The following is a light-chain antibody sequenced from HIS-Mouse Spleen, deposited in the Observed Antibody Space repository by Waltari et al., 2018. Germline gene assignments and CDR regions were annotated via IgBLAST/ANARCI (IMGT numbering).Light chain of an antibody. V-gene: IGKV3-11*01. CDR3: QQRSNWPL. CDR2: DAS. Sequence: EIVLTQSPATLSLSPGERATLSCRASQSVSSYLAWHQQKPGKAPRLLIYDASNRATGIPARFSGSGSGTDFTLTISSLEPEDFAVYYCQQRSNWPLFGQGTKLEIK. J-gene: IGKJ2*01. CDR1: QSVSSY.